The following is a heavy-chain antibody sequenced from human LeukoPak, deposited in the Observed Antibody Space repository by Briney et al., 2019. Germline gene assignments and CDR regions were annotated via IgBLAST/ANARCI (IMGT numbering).Heavy chain of an antibody. Sequence: GGSLRLSCAASGFTFDDYAMHWVRQAPGKGLEWVSGISWNSGSIGYADSVKGRFTISRDNAENSLYLQMNSLRSEDTAVYYCARGRYYDFWSGYENYYYYGMDVWGQGTTVTVSS. D-gene: IGHD3-3*01. J-gene: IGHJ6*02. CDR2: ISWNSGSI. CDR3: ARGRYYDFWSGYENYYYYGMDV. V-gene: IGHV3-9*01. CDR1: GFTFDDYA.